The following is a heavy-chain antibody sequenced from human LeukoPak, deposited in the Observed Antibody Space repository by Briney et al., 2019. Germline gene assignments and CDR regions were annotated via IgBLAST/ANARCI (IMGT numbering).Heavy chain of an antibody. V-gene: IGHV3-21*01. J-gene: IGHJ3*02. D-gene: IGHD1-26*01. Sequence: GGSLRLSCAASGFTFSSYSMNWVRQAPGKGLEWVSSISSSSSYIYYADSVKGRFTISRDNAKNSLYLQMNSLRAEDTAVYYCARARSGSYQDAFDIWGQGTMVTVSS. CDR2: ISSSSSYI. CDR3: ARARSGSYQDAFDI. CDR1: GFTFSSYS.